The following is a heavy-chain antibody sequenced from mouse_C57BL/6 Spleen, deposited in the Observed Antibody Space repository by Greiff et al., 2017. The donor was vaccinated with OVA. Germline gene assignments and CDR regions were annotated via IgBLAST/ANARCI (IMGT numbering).Heavy chain of an antibody. Sequence: VQLQQSGPELVKPGASVKISCKASGYSFTDYNMNWVKQSNGKSLEWIGVINPNYGTTSYNQKFKGKATLTVDQSSSTAYMQLNSLTSEDSAVYYYATEFTTVVATPITDAMDYWGQGTSVTVSS. D-gene: IGHD1-1*01. CDR1: GYSFTDYN. V-gene: IGHV1-39*01. J-gene: IGHJ4*01. CDR2: INPNYGTT. CDR3: ATEFTTVVATPITDAMDY.